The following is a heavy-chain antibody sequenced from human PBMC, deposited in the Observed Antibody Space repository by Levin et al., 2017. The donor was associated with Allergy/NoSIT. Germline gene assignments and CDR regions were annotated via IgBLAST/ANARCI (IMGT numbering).Heavy chain of an antibody. CDR1: GFTFSSYG. CDR2: ISYDGSNK. Sequence: GGSLRLSCAASGFTFSSYGMHWVRQAPGKGLEWVAVISYDGSNKYYADSVKGRFTISRDNSKNTLYLQMNSLRAEDTAVYYCAKGLYSGSYHDYWGQGTLVTVSS. J-gene: IGHJ4*02. CDR3: AKGLYSGSYHDY. V-gene: IGHV3-30*18. D-gene: IGHD1-26*01.